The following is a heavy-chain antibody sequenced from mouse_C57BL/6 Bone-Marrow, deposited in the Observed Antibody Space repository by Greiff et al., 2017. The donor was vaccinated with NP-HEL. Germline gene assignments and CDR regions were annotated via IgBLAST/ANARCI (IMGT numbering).Heavy chain of an antibody. CDR3: ARGTTVVATEAMDY. J-gene: IGHJ4*01. CDR1: GYTFTDYY. Sequence: QVQLQQSGAELVRPGASVKLSCKASGYTFTDYYINWVKQRPGQGLEWIARIYPGSGNTYYNQKFKDKATLTVDKSSSTAYMQLSSLTSEDSAVYYCARGTTVVATEAMDYWGQGTSVTVSS. D-gene: IGHD1-1*01. V-gene: IGHV1-76*01. CDR2: IYPGSGNT.